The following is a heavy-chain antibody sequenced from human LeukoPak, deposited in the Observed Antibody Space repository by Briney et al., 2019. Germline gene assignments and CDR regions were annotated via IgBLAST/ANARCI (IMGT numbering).Heavy chain of an antibody. D-gene: IGHD3-22*01. CDR3: ATSYYYDSSGYYYDFDY. Sequence: GASVKVSCKVSGYTLTELSMHWVRQAPGKGLEWRGGFDPEDGETIYAQKFQGRVTMTEDTSTDTAYMELSSLRSEDTAVYYCATSYYYDSSGYYYDFDYWGQGTLVTVSS. V-gene: IGHV1-24*01. CDR2: FDPEDGET. J-gene: IGHJ4*02. CDR1: GYTLTELS.